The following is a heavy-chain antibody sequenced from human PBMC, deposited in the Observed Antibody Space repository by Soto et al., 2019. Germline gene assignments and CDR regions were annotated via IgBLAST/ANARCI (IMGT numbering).Heavy chain of an antibody. D-gene: IGHD2-15*01. CDR3: ARPPGSGTLFAY. J-gene: IGHJ4*02. Sequence: GESLKISGQGSGYSFTNYWIGWVRQVPGRGLEWVGIIYPGNSDTRYRPSFQGQVTISADKSITTAYLQWSSLRASDTAIYYCARPPGSGTLFAYWGQGTLVTVSS. CDR2: IYPGNSDT. V-gene: IGHV5-51*01. CDR1: GYSFTNYW.